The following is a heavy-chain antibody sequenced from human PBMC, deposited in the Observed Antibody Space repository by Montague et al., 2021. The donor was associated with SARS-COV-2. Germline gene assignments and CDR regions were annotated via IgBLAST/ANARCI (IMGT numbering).Heavy chain of an antibody. CDR3: ARDSGGSSPEDWLGFDP. CDR2: IYYSGST. D-gene: IGHD2-15*01. CDR1: GGSISSYY. V-gene: IGHV4-59*01. J-gene: IGHJ5*02. Sequence: SETLSLTCTVSGGSISSYYWSWIRQPPGKVLEWIGYIYYSGSTNXNPSLKSRVTISVDTSKNQFSLKLSSVTAADTAVYYCARDSGGSSPEDWLGFDPWGQGTLVTVSS.